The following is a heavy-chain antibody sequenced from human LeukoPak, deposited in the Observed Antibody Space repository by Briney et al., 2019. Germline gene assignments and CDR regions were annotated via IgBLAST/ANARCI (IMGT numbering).Heavy chain of an antibody. V-gene: IGHV3-15*07. CDR1: GFTFSNAW. Sequence: SGGSLRLSCAASGFTFSNAWMNWVRQAPGKGLEWVGRIKSKTDGGTTDYAAPVKGRFTISRDDSKNTLYLQMNSLKTEDTAVYYCTTDVGYYDFWSGYPTDYWGQGTLVTVSS. D-gene: IGHD3-3*01. CDR2: IKSKTDGGTT. J-gene: IGHJ4*02. CDR3: TTDVGYYDFWSGYPTDY.